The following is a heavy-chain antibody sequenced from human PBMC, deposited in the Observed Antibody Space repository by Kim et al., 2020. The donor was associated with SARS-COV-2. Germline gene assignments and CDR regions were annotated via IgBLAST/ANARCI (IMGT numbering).Heavy chain of an antibody. V-gene: IGHV4-39*01. J-gene: IGHJ4*02. D-gene: IGHD3-22*01. Sequence: SETLSLTCTVSGGSISNSFNYWGWIRQPPGKGLEWIGSVYHSGSTYDSPSLKSRVTVSVDTSKNQFSLKLTPVTAADTAVYFCARLPHDSSGYVDCWGQGILVTVSS. CDR3: ARLPHDSSGYVDC. CDR2: VYHSGST. CDR1: GGSISNSFNY.